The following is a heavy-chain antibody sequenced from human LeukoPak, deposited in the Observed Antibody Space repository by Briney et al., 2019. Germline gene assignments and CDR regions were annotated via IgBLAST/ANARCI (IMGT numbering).Heavy chain of an antibody. CDR3: ARDLSSGVVYYYYYMDV. CDR1: GYTFTSYG. Sequence: ASVKVSCKASGYTFTSYGISWVRQAPGQGLEWMGWINTNTGNPTYAQGFTGRFVFSLDTSVSTAYLQISGLKAEDTAVYYCARDLSSGVVYYYYYMDVWGKGTTVTVSS. CDR2: INTNTGNP. V-gene: IGHV7-4-1*02. J-gene: IGHJ6*03. D-gene: IGHD6-19*01.